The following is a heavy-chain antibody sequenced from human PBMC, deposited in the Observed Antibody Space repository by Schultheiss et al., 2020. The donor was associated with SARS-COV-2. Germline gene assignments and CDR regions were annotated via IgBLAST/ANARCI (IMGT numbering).Heavy chain of an antibody. CDR3: ATIVFGGNSFDN. V-gene: IGHV4-61*08. CDR1: GGSISSGGYY. CDR2: SCYTGVT. D-gene: IGHD4-23*01. J-gene: IGHJ4*02. Sequence: SETLSLTCTVSGGSISSGGYYWSWIRQHPGKGLEWIAYSCYTGVTDQNPSLKSRVTMSEDTPENQISLKLSSVTAADTAVYYCATIVFGGNSFDNWGQGNLVTVSS.